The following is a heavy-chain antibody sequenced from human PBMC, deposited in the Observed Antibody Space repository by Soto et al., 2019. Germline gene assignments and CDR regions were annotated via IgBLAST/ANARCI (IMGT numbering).Heavy chain of an antibody. CDR1: GGSFSGYY. CDR2: INHSGST. V-gene: IGHV4-34*01. CDR3: ARSSGYDFRDYFDY. D-gene: IGHD5-12*01. J-gene: IGHJ4*02. Sequence: SETLSLTCAAYGGSFSGYYWSWIRQPPGKGLEWIGEINHSGSTNYNPSLKSRVTISVDTSKNQFSLKLSSVTAADTAVYYCARSSGYDFRDYFDYWSQGTLVTVSS.